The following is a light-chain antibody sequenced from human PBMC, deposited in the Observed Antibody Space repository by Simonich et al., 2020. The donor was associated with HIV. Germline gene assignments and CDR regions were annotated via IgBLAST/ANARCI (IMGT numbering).Light chain of an antibody. CDR2: DVN. CDR3: CSYAGSYTYV. CDR1: SSDVGGYNS. V-gene: IGLV2-11*01. J-gene: IGLJ2*01. Sequence: QSALTQPRSVSGSPGQSVTISCTGTSSDVGGYNSDSWYQQHPGKAPKLIIYDVNKRPSGVPDRFSGSKSGNTASLTISGLQAEDEADYYCCSYAGSYTYVFGGGTKLTVL.